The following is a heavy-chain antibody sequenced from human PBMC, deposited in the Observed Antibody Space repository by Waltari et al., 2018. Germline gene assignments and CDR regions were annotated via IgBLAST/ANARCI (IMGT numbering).Heavy chain of an antibody. J-gene: IGHJ4*02. Sequence: QVQLQESGPGLVKPSQTLSLTCTVSGGSISSGGYYWSWIRQHPGKGLEWIGYIYYSRSTYYNPSLKSRVTISVDTSKNQFSLKLSSVTAADTAVYYCARVPPGEWLLFHDYWGQGTLVTVSS. D-gene: IGHD3-3*01. CDR1: GGSISSGGYY. CDR3: ARVPPGEWLLFHDY. V-gene: IGHV4-31*03. CDR2: IYYSRST.